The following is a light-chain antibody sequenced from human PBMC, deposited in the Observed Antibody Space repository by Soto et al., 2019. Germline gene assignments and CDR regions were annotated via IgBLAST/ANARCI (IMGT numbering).Light chain of an antibody. CDR3: QQYDTSSK. V-gene: IGKV3-20*01. Sequence: EIVLTQSPATLSLSPVERATLSCRASQSVSSYLAWYQQKPGQAPRLLIYGASIRATGIPDRFSGSGSGAYFALTISRLEPEDFAVYYCQQYDTSSKFGQGTKVDIK. CDR2: GAS. CDR1: QSVSSY. J-gene: IGKJ1*01.